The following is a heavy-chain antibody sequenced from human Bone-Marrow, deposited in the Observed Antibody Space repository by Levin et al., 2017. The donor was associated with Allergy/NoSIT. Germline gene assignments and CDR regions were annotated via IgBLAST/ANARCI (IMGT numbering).Heavy chain of an antibody. CDR1: GFIFSNYA. CDR3: AGYDTSAYHSPFDY. CDR2: ISGSGGNT. Sequence: GESLKISCAASGFIFSNYAMNWVRQAPGKGLKWVSQISGSGGNTHYADSVKGRFTFSRDNSKNTLYLQMNSLRAEDTAVYYCAGYDTSAYHSPFDYWGQGTLVTVSS. V-gene: IGHV3-23*01. D-gene: IGHD3-22*01. J-gene: IGHJ4*02.